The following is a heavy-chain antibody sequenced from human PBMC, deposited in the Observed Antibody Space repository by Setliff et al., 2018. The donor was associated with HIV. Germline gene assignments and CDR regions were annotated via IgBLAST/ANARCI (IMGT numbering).Heavy chain of an antibody. V-gene: IGHV1-18*01. CDR1: GGTFSSYA. D-gene: IGHD1-1*01. CDR3: ARKNWNDKGKFDP. J-gene: IGHJ5*02. CDR2: ISAYNGNT. Sequence: ASVKVSCKASGGTFSSYAISWVRQAPGQGLEWMGWISAYNGNTNYAQKLQGRVTMTTDTSTSTAYMELRSLRSDDTAVYYCARKNWNDKGKFDPWGQGTLVTVSS.